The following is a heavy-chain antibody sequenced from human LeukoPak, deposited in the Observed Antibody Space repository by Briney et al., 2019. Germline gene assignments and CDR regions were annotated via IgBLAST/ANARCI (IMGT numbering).Heavy chain of an antibody. J-gene: IGHJ4*02. CDR3: ATYGSGSGDFDY. CDR2: FDPEDGET. CDR1: GYTLTELS. Sequence: ASVKVSCRVSGYTLTELSMHWVRQDPGKGLEWMGGFDPEDGETIYAQKFQGRVTMTEDTSTDTAYMELSSLRSEDTAVYYCATYGSGSGDFDYWGQGTLVTVSS. V-gene: IGHV1-24*01. D-gene: IGHD3-10*01.